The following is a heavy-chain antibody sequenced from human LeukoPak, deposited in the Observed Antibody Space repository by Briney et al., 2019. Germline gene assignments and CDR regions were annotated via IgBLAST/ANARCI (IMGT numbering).Heavy chain of an antibody. J-gene: IGHJ4*02. CDR3: AKPQWDLRGLTDY. CDR2: INPTGGST. Sequence: ASVKVSCKASGYTFPSYFMHWVRQAPGQGLEWMGIINPTGGSTTYAQKFQGRVTMTRDTSTSTVYMELSSLRAEDTAVYYCAKPQWDLRGLTDYWGQGTLVTVSS. CDR1: GYTFPSYF. D-gene: IGHD1-26*01. V-gene: IGHV1-46*01.